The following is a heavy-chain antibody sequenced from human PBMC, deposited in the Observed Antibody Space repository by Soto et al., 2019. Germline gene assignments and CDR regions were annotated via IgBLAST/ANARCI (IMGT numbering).Heavy chain of an antibody. Sequence: QIQLVQSGGEVKKPGASVKVSCKSSGYNFISHSITWVRQAPGQGLEWVGRISAYNGNTNHAQKFQGRLTMTTDTSTSTAYMELRSLRSDDTAVYYCARGAFCGGAPGCRDMDVWGQGTTVTVSS. CDR3: ARGAFCGGAPGCRDMDV. D-gene: IGHD2-21*01. V-gene: IGHV1-18*01. CDR2: ISAYNGNT. J-gene: IGHJ6*02. CDR1: GYNFISHS.